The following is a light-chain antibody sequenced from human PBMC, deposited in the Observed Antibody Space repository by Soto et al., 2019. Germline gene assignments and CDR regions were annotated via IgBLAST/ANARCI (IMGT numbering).Light chain of an antibody. CDR2: DVS. CDR3: SSYAGDNNFV. J-gene: IGLJ1*01. V-gene: IGLV2-8*01. Sequence: QSALTQPPSASGSPGQSVTISCTGTSSDVGGYNYVSWYQQHPGKAPKLMISDVSKRPSGVPDRFSGSKSGNTASLTVSGLPAEEEDYYYCSSYAGDNNFVFGTGTKLTVL. CDR1: SSDVGGYNY.